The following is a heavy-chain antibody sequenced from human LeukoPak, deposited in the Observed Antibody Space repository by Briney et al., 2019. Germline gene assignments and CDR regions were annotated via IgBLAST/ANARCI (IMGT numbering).Heavy chain of an antibody. V-gene: IGHV3-23*01. CDR3: ANAGFCSSTTCYNPFDH. CDR2: ITDSGFTT. CDR1: GFTFSSYA. D-gene: IGHD2-2*02. Sequence: PGGSLRLSCAASGFTFSSYAMSWVRQAPGKGLDWVSGITDSGFTTFYANSVKGRFTISRDNSKNTLYLQMNSLRAEDTAVYYCANAGFCSSTTCYNPFDHWGQGTLVTVSS. J-gene: IGHJ4*02.